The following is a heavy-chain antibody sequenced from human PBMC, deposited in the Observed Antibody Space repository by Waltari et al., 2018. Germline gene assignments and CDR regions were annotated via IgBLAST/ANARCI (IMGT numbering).Heavy chain of an antibody. D-gene: IGHD3-22*01. Sequence: EVQLVQSGAEVKKPGATVQISCKASGYTFTDYYMHWVQQAPGKGLEWMGRVDPEDGETIYAEKFQGRVTITADTSTDTAYMELSSLRSEDTAVYYCATAKTYYYDSSGYYSPRGAFDIWGQGTMVTVSS. CDR2: VDPEDGET. V-gene: IGHV1-69-2*01. CDR3: ATAKTYYYDSSGYYSPRGAFDI. CDR1: GYTFTDYY. J-gene: IGHJ3*02.